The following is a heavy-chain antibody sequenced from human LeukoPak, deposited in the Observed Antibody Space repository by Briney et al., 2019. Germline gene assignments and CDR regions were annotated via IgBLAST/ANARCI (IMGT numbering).Heavy chain of an antibody. CDR1: GGSVTSTIYY. CDR3: ARQVVAVAGTGYFDY. Sequence: PSETLSLTCTVSGGSVTSTIYYWGWIRQPPGKGLEWIGNFFYSGSTYYNPSLKSRVTMSVDTSKNQFSLRLTSVTAADTAVYFCARQVVAVAGTGYFDYWGQGTLVTVSS. CDR2: FFYSGST. V-gene: IGHV4-39*01. D-gene: IGHD6-19*01. J-gene: IGHJ4*02.